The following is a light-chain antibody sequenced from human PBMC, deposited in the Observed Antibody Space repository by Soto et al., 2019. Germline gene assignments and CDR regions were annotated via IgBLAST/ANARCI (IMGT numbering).Light chain of an antibody. Sequence: EIVMTQSPATLSVNPGERATLSCRASQSVSSNLAWYQQKPGQALRLLIYGASTRATGIPARFSGSGSGTEFTLSISSLQSEDFAVYYCQQDNNLPPWTFGQG. J-gene: IGKJ1*01. CDR1: QSVSSN. CDR2: GAS. V-gene: IGKV3-15*01. CDR3: QQDNNLPPWT.